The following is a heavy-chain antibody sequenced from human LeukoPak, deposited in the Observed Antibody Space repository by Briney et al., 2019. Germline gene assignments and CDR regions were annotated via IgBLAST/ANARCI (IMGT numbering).Heavy chain of an antibody. V-gene: IGHV3-7*01. CDR1: GFTFSSYW. Sequence: PGGSLRLSCAASGFTFSSYWMSWVRQAPGKGLEWVANIKEDESEINYVDSVKGRFTISRDNAKNSLYLQMNSLRAGDTALFYCARRRYGEAFDVWGQGTMVTVSS. CDR2: IKEDESEI. CDR3: ARRRYGEAFDV. D-gene: IGHD3-9*01. J-gene: IGHJ3*01.